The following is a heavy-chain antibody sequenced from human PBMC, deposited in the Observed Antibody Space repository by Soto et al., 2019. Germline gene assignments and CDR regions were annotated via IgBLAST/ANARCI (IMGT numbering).Heavy chain of an antibody. V-gene: IGHV4-39*01. Sequence: SETLSLTCTVSGGSISSSSYYWGWIRQPPGKGLEWIGSIYYSGSTYYNPSLKSRVTISVDTSKNQFSLKLSSVTAADTAVYYCARRRILWFGEERSIDYWGQGTLVTVSS. D-gene: IGHD3-10*01. CDR1: GGSISSSSYY. CDR2: IYYSGST. J-gene: IGHJ4*02. CDR3: ARRRILWFGEERSIDY.